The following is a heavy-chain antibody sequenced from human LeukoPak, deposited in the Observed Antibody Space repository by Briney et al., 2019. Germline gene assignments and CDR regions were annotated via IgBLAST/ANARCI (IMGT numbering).Heavy chain of an antibody. V-gene: IGHV3-23*01. CDR2: SSGSGGST. J-gene: IGHJ4*02. D-gene: IGHD6-13*01. CDR3: ARRNIAAAALDY. Sequence: QPGGSLRLSCAASGFTFSSYAMRWVRQAPGKGLEWVSASSGSGGSTYYADSVKGRFTISRDNSKNTLYLQMNSLRAEDTAVYYCARRNIAAAALDYWGQGTLVTVSS. CDR1: GFTFSSYA.